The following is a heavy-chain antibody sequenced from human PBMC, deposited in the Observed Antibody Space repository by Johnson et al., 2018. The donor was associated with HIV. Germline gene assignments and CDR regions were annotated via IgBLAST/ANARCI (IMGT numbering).Heavy chain of an antibody. D-gene: IGHD6-6*01. CDR3: AKVSQQQLGAFDI. J-gene: IGHJ3*02. Sequence: QVQVLESGGGVVQPGGSLRLSCAASGFTFSSYGMHWVRQAPGKGLEWVAFIRYDGSNKYYADSVKGRFTISRDNSKNTLYLQMNSLRAEDTAVYYCAKVSQQQLGAFDIWGQGTMVTVSS. CDR2: IRYDGSNK. CDR1: GFTFSSYG. V-gene: IGHV3-30*02.